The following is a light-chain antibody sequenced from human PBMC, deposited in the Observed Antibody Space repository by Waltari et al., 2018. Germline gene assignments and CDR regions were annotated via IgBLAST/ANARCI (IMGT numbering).Light chain of an antibody. CDR2: AAS. J-gene: IGKJ5*01. CDR1: QGVSTW. V-gene: IGKV1-12*01. Sequence: DIQMTQSPSSVSASVGDRVTITCRASQGVSTWLAWYQQKPGKAPKLLIYAASTLQTGAPSRFSGSGSGTDFTLTINTLQAEDSATYYCQQANSFPLTFGQGTRLEIK. CDR3: QQANSFPLT.